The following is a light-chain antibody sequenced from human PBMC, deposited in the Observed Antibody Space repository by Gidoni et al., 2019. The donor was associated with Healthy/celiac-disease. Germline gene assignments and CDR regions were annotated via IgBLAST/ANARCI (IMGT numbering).Light chain of an antibody. CDR3: QTWGTDIGV. V-gene: IGLV4-69*01. CDR2: VNRDGSL. Sequence: QLVLTQSPSASAPLGASVKITCTLRSGHSPYAIAWHQRQPENGPRFLMKVNRDGSLIKGDGIPDRFSGSTSGAERYLIISSLQSEDEADYYCQTWGTDIGVFGGGTKLTVL. J-gene: IGLJ3*02. CDR1: SGHSPYA.